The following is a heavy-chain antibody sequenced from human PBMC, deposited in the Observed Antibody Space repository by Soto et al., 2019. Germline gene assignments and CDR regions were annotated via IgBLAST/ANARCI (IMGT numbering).Heavy chain of an antibody. CDR1: GGSFSGYY. CDR2: INHSGST. D-gene: IGHD3-22*01. V-gene: IGHV4-34*01. CDR3: GGIVVVITKVRNEKDAFDI. Sequence: QVQLQQWGAGLLKPSETLSLTCAVYGGSFSGYYWSWIRQPPGKGLEWIGEINHSGSTNYNPSLKSRVTISVDTSKNQFSLKLSSVTAADTAVYYCGGIVVVITKVRNEKDAFDIWRQGTMVTVSS. J-gene: IGHJ3*02.